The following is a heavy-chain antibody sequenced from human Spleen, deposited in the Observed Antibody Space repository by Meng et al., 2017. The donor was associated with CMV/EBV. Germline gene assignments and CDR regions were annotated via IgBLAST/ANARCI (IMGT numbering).Heavy chain of an antibody. D-gene: IGHD3-10*01. CDR1: GFTFSSYA. CDR3: AKVRGMRYGMDV. Sequence: GGSLRLSCAASGFTFSSYAMGWVRQAPGKGLEWVSLISGSGGTTYYADSVKGRFTISRDNSKNTLYLQMNSLRAEDTALYYCAKVRGMRYGMDVWGQGTTVTVSS. V-gene: IGHV3-23*01. J-gene: IGHJ6*02. CDR2: ISGSGGTT.